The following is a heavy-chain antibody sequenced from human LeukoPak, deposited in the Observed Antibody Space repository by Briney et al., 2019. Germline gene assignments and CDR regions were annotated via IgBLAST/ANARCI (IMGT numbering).Heavy chain of an antibody. D-gene: IGHD1-14*01. Sequence: PGGSLRLSCAASGFTFSSHTINWVRQAPGKGLEWVSSISGSTTYKYHADSVKGRFTISRDNAKNSVSLQMNSLRAEDTAVYYCARAASPKPFDFWGQETLVTVSS. J-gene: IGHJ5*01. CDR1: GFTFSSHT. CDR2: ISGSTTYK. V-gene: IGHV3-21*01. CDR3: ARAASPKPFDF.